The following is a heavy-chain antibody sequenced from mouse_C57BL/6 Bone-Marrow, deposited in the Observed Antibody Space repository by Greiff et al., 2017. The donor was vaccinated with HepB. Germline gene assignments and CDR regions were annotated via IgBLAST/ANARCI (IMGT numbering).Heavy chain of an antibody. Sequence: EVKVVESGGGLVQSGRSLRLSCATSGFTFSDFYMEWVRQAPGKGLEWIAASRNKANDYTTEYSASVKGRFIVSRDTSQSILYLQMNALRAEDTAIYYCARANYDYEDWFAYWGQGTLVTVSA. CDR2: SRNKANDYTT. CDR1: GFTFSDFY. CDR3: ARANYDYEDWFAY. J-gene: IGHJ3*01. D-gene: IGHD2-4*01. V-gene: IGHV7-1*01.